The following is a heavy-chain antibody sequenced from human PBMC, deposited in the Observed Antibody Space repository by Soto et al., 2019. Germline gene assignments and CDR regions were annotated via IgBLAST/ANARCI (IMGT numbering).Heavy chain of an antibody. CDR2: ISYDGSNK. D-gene: IGHD6-13*01. CDR1: GFTFSSYA. CDR3: ARGRTGIAAAGLDY. Sequence: GGSLRLSCAASGFTFSSYAMHWVRQAPGKGLEWVAVISYDGSNKYYADSVKGRFTISRDNSKNTLYLQMNSLRAEDTAVYYCARGRTGIAAAGLDYWGQGTLVTVSS. V-gene: IGHV3-30-3*01. J-gene: IGHJ4*02.